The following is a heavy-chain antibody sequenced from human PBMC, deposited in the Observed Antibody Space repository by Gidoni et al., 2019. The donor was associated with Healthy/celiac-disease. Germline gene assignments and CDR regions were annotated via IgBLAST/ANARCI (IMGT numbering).Heavy chain of an antibody. CDR2: IIPILGIA. V-gene: IGHV1-69*08. D-gene: IGHD2-15*01. Sequence: QVQLVQSGAEVKKPGSSVKVSCKASGDTFSSYTISWVRQAPGQGLELMGRIIPILGIANYAQKFQGRVTITADKSTSTAYMELSSLRSEDTAVYYCARDHERGGPYYFDYWGQGTLVTVSS. J-gene: IGHJ4*02. CDR1: GDTFSSYT. CDR3: ARDHERGGPYYFDY.